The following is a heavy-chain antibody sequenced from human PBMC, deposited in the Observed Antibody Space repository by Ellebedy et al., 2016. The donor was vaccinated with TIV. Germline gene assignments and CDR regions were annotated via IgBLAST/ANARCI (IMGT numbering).Heavy chain of an antibody. CDR2: INPNSGGT. V-gene: IGHV1-2*02. CDR1: GYTFTGYY. D-gene: IGHD6-13*01. CDR3: AADWYSSSWYAGMYYYYGMDV. J-gene: IGHJ6*02. Sequence: ASVKVSCKASGYTFTGYYMHWVRQAPGQGLEWMGWINPNSGGTNYAQKFQGRVTMTRDTSISTAYMELSRLRSDDTAVYYCAADWYSSSWYAGMYYYYGMDVWGQGTTVTVSS.